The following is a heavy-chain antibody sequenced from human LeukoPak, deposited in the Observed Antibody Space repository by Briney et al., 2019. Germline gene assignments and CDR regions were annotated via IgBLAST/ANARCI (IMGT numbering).Heavy chain of an antibody. CDR3: ARDDEWELPFDY. J-gene: IGHJ4*02. V-gene: IGHV1-69*05. CDR2: IIPIFGTA. CDR1: GGTFSSYA. D-gene: IGHD1-26*01. Sequence: ASVKVSCKASGGTFSSYAISWVRQAPGQGLEWMGRIIPIFGTANYAQKFQGRVTITTDESTSTAYMELSSLRSEDTAVYYCARDDEWELPFDYWGQGTLVTVSS.